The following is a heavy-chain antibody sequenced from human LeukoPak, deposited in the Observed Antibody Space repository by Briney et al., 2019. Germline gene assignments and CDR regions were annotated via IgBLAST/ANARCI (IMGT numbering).Heavy chain of an antibody. Sequence: GGSLRLSCAASGFTFSSYVMSWVRQAPGKGLEWVSAISGGGGRTYYADSVKGRFTISRDNSKNTLYLQMNSLRAEDTAVYYCAKGTGYCDSSGYDPFDIWGQGTMVTVSS. CDR1: GFTFSSYV. V-gene: IGHV3-23*01. CDR2: ISGGGGRT. D-gene: IGHD3-22*01. J-gene: IGHJ3*02. CDR3: AKGTGYCDSSGYDPFDI.